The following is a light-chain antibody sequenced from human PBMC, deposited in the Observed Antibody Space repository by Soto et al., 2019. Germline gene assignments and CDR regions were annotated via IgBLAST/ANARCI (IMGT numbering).Light chain of an antibody. CDR3: QVWDSLSDHVV. CDR1: NIGRKS. CDR2: DNS. V-gene: IGLV3-21*02. Sequence: SYELTQPPSVSVAPGQTATMTCGGNNIGRKSVHWYQQKPGQAPVVVVYDNSDRPSGIPERLSGSNSGNTATLTISRVEAGDEGDYYCQVWDSLSDHVVIGGGTKVTVL. J-gene: IGLJ3*02.